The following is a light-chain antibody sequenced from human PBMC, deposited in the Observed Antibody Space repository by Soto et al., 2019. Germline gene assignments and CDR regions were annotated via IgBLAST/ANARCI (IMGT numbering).Light chain of an antibody. J-gene: IGLJ1*01. CDR1: NSNSGAGYD. CDR2: NSN. Sequence: QSALTQPPSLSSGPRQSVPISGTGSNSNSGAGYDVHWYQQIPGKAPKLLVYNSNSRPSGIPDRFSGSKSGASASLAITGLQAEDEADYYCQSYDIGLTGFYVSGTGTKVTVL. CDR3: QSYDIGLTGFYV. V-gene: IGLV1-40*01.